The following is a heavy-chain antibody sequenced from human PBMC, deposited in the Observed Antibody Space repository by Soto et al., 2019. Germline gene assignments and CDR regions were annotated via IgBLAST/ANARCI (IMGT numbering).Heavy chain of an antibody. Sequence: QVQLVQSGAEVKKPGSSVKVSCKASGGTFSSYAISWVRQAPGQGLEWMGGIIPISGTANYAQKFQGRVTITADESTSTAYMELSSLRSEDTAVYYCARAQGSSTSLEIYYYYYYGIDVWGPGTRVTVSS. CDR2: IIPISGTA. V-gene: IGHV1-69*01. CDR3: ARAQGSSTSLEIYYYYYYGIDV. D-gene: IGHD2-2*01. CDR1: GGTFSSYA. J-gene: IGHJ6*02.